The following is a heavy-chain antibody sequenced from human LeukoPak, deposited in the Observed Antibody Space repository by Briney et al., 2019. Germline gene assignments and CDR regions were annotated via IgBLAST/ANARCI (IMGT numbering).Heavy chain of an antibody. V-gene: IGHV3-23*01. Sequence: GGSLRLSCAASGFTFSSYGMSWVRQAPGKGLEWVSAISGSGGSTYYADSVKGRFTISRDNSKNTLYLQMNSLRAEDTAVYYCAKESFGRWGAPGAFDIWGRGTMVTVSS. CDR3: AKESFGRWGAPGAFDI. D-gene: IGHD3-16*01. J-gene: IGHJ3*02. CDR2: ISGSGGST. CDR1: GFTFSSYG.